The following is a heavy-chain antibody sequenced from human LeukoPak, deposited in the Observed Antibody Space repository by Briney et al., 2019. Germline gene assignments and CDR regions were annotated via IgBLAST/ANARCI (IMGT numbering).Heavy chain of an antibody. J-gene: IGHJ6*02. CDR2: IYSGGST. CDR3: ARGSYYYYYYGMDV. V-gene: IGHV3-53*01. D-gene: IGHD1-26*01. CDR1: GFTVSSNY. Sequence: GGSLRLSCAASGFTVSSNYMSWVRQAPGKGLEWVSVIYSGGSTYYADSVKGRFTISRDNSMNTLYLQMNSLRAEDTAVYYCARGSYYYYYYGMDVWGQGTTVTVSS.